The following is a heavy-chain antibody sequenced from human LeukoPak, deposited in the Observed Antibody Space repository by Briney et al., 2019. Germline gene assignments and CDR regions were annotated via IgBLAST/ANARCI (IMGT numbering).Heavy chain of an antibody. J-gene: IGHJ4*02. V-gene: IGHV3-66*01. CDR2: IYSGGST. CDR1: GFTVSSNY. D-gene: IGHD2-21*02. Sequence: GGSLRLSCAASGFTVSSNYMSWVRQAPGKGLEWVSVIYSGGSTYYADSVKGRFTISRDNSKNTLYLQMNSLRAEDTAVYYCARDLGVVVTAIQDYWGRGTLVTVSS. CDR3: ARDLGVVVTAIQDY.